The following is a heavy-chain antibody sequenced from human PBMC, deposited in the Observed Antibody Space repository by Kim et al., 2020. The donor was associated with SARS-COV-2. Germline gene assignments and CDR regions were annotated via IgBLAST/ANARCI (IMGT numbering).Heavy chain of an antibody. J-gene: IGHJ4*02. V-gene: IGHV4-34*01. CDR3: ARARLGIPSRYFDY. Sequence: KPSLKSRVTISVDTSKNQFSLKLSSVTAADTAVYYCARARLGIPSRYFDYWGQGTLVTVSS. D-gene: IGHD7-27*01.